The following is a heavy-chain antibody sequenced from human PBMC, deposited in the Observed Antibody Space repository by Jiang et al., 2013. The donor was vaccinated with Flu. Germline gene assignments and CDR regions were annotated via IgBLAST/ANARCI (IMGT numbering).Heavy chain of an antibody. J-gene: IGHJ3*02. D-gene: IGHD6-13*01. CDR2: ISAYSGNT. CDR1: YG. Sequence: YGISWVRQAPGQGLEWMGWISAYSGNTNYAQKLQGRVTMTTDTSTSTAYMELRSLRSDDTAVYYCARGSSSWPNDAFDIWGQGTMVTVSS. V-gene: IGHV1-18*01. CDR3: ARGSSSWPNDAFDI.